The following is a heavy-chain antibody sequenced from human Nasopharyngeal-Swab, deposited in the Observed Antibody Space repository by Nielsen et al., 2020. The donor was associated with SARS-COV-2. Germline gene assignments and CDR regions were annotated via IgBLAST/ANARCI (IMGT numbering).Heavy chain of an antibody. CDR3: ATPRYYYGSGSYGGMDV. Sequence: SETLSPTCTVSGGSISSSSYYWGWIRQPPGKGLEWIGSIYYSGSTYYNPSLKSRFTISVDTSKNQFSLKLSSVTAADTAVYYCATPRYYYGSGSYGGMDVWGQGTTVTVSS. CDR1: GGSISSSSYY. D-gene: IGHD3-10*01. CDR2: IYYSGST. J-gene: IGHJ6*02. V-gene: IGHV4-39*01.